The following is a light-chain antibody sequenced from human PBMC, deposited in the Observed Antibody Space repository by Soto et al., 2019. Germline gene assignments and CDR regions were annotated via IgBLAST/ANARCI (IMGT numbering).Light chain of an antibody. CDR3: QQYYNWPIT. CDR1: QSVSSN. J-gene: IGKJ5*01. V-gene: IGKV3-15*01. Sequence: EIVMTQSPATLSVSPGERATLFCRASQSVSSNLAWYPQKPGQAPRLLISGASTRATGIPARFSGSGSRTEFTLTISSLQSEDFAFFYCQQYYNWPITFGQVTLLEI. CDR2: GAS.